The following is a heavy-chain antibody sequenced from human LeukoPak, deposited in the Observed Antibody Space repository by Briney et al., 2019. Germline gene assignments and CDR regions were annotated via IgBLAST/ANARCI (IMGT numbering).Heavy chain of an antibody. CDR3: ARAYYYDSSGYLDAFDI. Sequence: PSETLSLTCTVSSGYISNSNYYWGWIRQPPGKGLEWIGSIFYDGSSDYNPSLKSRVTISVDTSKNQFSLKLSSVTAADTAVYYCARAYYYDSSGYLDAFDIWGQGTMVTVSS. CDR1: SGYISNSNYY. D-gene: IGHD3-22*01. V-gene: IGHV4-39*07. CDR2: IFYDGSS. J-gene: IGHJ3*02.